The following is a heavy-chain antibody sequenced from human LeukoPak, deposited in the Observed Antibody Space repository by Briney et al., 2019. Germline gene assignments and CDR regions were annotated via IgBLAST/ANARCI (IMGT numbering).Heavy chain of an antibody. Sequence: ASVKVSCKASGYTSTSYDINWVRQATGQGLEWMGWMNPNSGNTGYAQKFQGRVTMTRNTSISTAYMELSSLRSEDTAVYYCARGKSDIVLMVSPGANWFDPWGQGTLVTVSS. CDR2: MNPNSGNT. CDR3: ARGKSDIVLMVSPGANWFDP. V-gene: IGHV1-8*01. D-gene: IGHD2-8*01. CDR1: GYTSTSYD. J-gene: IGHJ5*02.